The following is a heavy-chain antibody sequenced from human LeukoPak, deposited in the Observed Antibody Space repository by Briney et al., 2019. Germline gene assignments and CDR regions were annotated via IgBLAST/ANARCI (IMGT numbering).Heavy chain of an antibody. Sequence: GGSLRLSCAASGSTFSDYWMSWVRQVPGKGLEWVANMKQDGSEKYYVDSVKGRFTISRDNAKNSLYLQMNSLRAEDTAVYYCARDKIVGATNFDFWGQGTLVTVSS. D-gene: IGHD1-26*01. V-gene: IGHV3-7*01. CDR2: MKQDGSEK. CDR1: GSTFSDYW. J-gene: IGHJ4*02. CDR3: ARDKIVGATNFDF.